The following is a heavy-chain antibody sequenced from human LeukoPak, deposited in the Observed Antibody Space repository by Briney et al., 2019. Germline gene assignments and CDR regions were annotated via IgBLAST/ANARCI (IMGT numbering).Heavy chain of an antibody. V-gene: IGHV3-23*01. J-gene: IGHJ5*02. CDR2: ISGSGGST. Sequence: PGGSLRLSCAASGFTFSSYSMNWVRQAPGKGLEWVSAISGSGGSTYYADSVKGRFTISRDNSKNTLYLQMNSLRAEDTAVYYCAKDPAGWELLGWFDPWGQGTLVTVSS. D-gene: IGHD1-26*01. CDR1: GFTFSSYS. CDR3: AKDPAGWELLGWFDP.